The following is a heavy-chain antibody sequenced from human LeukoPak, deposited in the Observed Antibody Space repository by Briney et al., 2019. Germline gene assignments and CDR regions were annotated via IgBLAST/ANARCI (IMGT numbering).Heavy chain of an antibody. Sequence: PGGSLRLSCAASGFTFNSYWMNWVRQAPGKGLEWVANIKQDGSEKYYVDSVKGRFTISRDNAKDSLYLQMNSLRAEDTAVYYCARDHGSMVRGVIGRSSDYYY. CDR3: ARDHGSMVRGVIGRSSDYYY. D-gene: IGHD3-10*01. CDR2: IKQDGSEK. CDR1: GFTFNSYW. J-gene: IGHJ6*01. V-gene: IGHV3-7*01.